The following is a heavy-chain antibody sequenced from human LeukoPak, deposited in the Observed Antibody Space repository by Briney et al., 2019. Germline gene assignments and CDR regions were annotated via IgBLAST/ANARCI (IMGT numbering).Heavy chain of an antibody. CDR3: ARDPSNTSGWKTWFDT. V-gene: IGHV1-18*01. CDR2: ISAYNGNT. CDR1: GYTFTSYG. J-gene: IGHJ5*02. Sequence: ASVKVSCKASGYTFTSYGISWVRQAPGQGLEWMGWISAYNGNTNYAQKLQGRVTMTTDTSTTTAYMELRSLGSDDTGFYYCARDPSNTSGWKTWFDTWGQGTLVTVSS. D-gene: IGHD6-19*01.